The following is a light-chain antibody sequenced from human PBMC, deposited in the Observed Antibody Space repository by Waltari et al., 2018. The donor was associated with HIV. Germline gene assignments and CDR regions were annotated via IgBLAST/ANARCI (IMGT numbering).Light chain of an antibody. CDR3: CSYTGSSTRRPYV. J-gene: IGLJ1*01. Sequence: QSALTQAASVSGSPGQSITISCTGTSSDVGSYNIVSWYQQHPGKAPKVMIYEAITRPSGVSHRFSGSKSGITASLTISGLQAEDEADYYCCSYTGSSTRRPYVFGTGTKVTVL. CDR1: SSDVGSYNI. CDR2: EAI. V-gene: IGLV2-23*01.